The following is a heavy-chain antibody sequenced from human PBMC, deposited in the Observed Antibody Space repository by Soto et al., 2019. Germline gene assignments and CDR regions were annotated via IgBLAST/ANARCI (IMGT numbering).Heavy chain of an antibody. Sequence: SETLSLTCAVYAGSISGHYWTWIRQPPGKGLEWIGETKHTGSTKQNPSLKSRVSISVGTSKNQFFVKLRSVTAADTAVYYCARGISVMLGVQGDAPDKSSFDYWSQGTLVTV. D-gene: IGHD3-10*02. J-gene: IGHJ4*02. CDR3: ARGISVMLGVQGDAPDKSSFDY. CDR2: TKHTGST. V-gene: IGHV4-34*01. CDR1: AGSISGHY.